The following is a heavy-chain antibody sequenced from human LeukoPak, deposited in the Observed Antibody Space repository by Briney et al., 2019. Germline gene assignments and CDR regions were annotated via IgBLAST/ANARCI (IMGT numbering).Heavy chain of an antibody. CDR3: ARTRLTVAPATLDY. CDR2: IYYSGNT. Sequence: PSETLSLTCTVSGGSISSSSYYWGWIRQPPGKGLEWIGTIYYSGNTYYNPSLKSRVTMSVDTSKNQFSLKLSSVTAADTAVYFCARTRLTVAPATLDYWGQGTLVTVSS. J-gene: IGHJ4*02. CDR1: GGSISSSSYY. V-gene: IGHV4-39*01. D-gene: IGHD2-15*01.